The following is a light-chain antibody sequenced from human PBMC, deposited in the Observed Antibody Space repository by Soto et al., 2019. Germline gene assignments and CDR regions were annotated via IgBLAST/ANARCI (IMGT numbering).Light chain of an antibody. Sequence: QSALTQPASVSVSPGQSITISCTGTSSEVGSHNLVSWYQHHPGQAPKLMIYEVSKRPLGVSARFSASKSGNTASLTISGLQAEDEADYYCCAYGGSRAVFGGGTQLTVL. CDR1: SSEVGSHNL. V-gene: IGLV2-23*02. CDR3: CAYGGSRAV. J-gene: IGLJ7*01. CDR2: EVS.